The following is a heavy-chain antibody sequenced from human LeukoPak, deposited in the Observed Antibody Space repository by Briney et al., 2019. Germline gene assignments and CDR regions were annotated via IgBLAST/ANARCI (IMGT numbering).Heavy chain of an antibody. Sequence: ASVKVSCKASGYTFTGYYMHWVRQAPGQGLEWMGWINPNSGGTNYAQKFQGWVTMTRDTSISTAYMELSRLRSDDTAVYYCARSSLNWGFGAFDIWGQGTMVTVSS. CDR1: GYTFTGYY. D-gene: IGHD7-27*01. CDR2: INPNSGGT. J-gene: IGHJ3*02. CDR3: ARSSLNWGFGAFDI. V-gene: IGHV1-2*04.